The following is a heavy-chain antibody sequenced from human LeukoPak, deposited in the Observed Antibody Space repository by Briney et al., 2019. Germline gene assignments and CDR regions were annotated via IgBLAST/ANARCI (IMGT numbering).Heavy chain of an antibody. Sequence: GGSLKISCKGSGYSFTSYWIGWVRQMPGKGLEWMGIIYPGDSDTRYSPSFQGQVTISADKSISTAYLQWSSLKASDTAMYYCATSTVSYYYYMDVWGKGTTVTISS. CDR2: IYPGDSDT. D-gene: IGHD4-17*01. CDR3: ATSTVSYYYYMDV. CDR1: GYSFTSYW. V-gene: IGHV5-51*01. J-gene: IGHJ6*03.